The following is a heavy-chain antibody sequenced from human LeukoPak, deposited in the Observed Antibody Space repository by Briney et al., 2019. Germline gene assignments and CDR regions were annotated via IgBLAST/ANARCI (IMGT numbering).Heavy chain of an antibody. V-gene: IGHV3-74*01. CDR2: LPPDELGI. CDR1: GLTFSSHA. Sequence: QPGRSLRLSCAASGLTFSSHAMHWVRQAPGMGLVWVSRLPPDELGIIYADSVKGRFTVSRDNAKNTVYLRMNNLRVDDTAMYYCVGTIASRGSEYWGQGALVTVSS. J-gene: IGHJ4*02. CDR3: VGTIASRGSEY. D-gene: IGHD6-6*01.